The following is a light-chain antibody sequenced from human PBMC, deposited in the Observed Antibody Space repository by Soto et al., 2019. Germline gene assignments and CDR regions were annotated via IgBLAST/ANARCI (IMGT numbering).Light chain of an antibody. J-gene: IGLJ2*01. CDR2: YDS. CDR1: NIGSKS. Sequence: SYELTQPPSVSVAPGKTARITCGGNNIGSKSVHWYQQKPGQAPVLVIYYDSDRTSGIPERFSGSNSGNTATLTISRVEAGDEADYYCQVWDSSYVVFGGGTKLT. CDR3: QVWDSSYVV. V-gene: IGLV3-21*04.